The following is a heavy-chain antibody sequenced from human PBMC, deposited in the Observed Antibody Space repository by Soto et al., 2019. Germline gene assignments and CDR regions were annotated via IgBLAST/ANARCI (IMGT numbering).Heavy chain of an antibody. Sequence: SETLSLTCTVSGGSVSSGSYYWSWIRQPPGKGLEWIGYIYYSGSTNYNPSLKSRVTISVDTSKNQFSLKLSSVTAADTAVYYCAGAAMVPYYFDYWGQGTLVTVSS. CDR1: GGSVSSGSYY. J-gene: IGHJ4*02. D-gene: IGHD5-18*01. V-gene: IGHV4-61*01. CDR2: IYYSGST. CDR3: AGAAMVPYYFDY.